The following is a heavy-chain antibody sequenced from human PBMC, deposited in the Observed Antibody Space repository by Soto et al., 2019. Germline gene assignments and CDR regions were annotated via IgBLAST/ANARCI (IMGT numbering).Heavy chain of an antibody. Sequence: GGSLRLSCAASGFTFSSDWMHWFRQAPGKGLMWASRIDGSGSTTTYADSVKGRFTISRDNSKNTLYLQMNSLRAEDTAVYYCARGGVAARVGSYYYGMDVWGQGTTVTVSS. J-gene: IGHJ6*02. V-gene: IGHV3-74*01. CDR2: IDGSGSTT. CDR1: GFTFSSDW. CDR3: ARGGVAARVGSYYYGMDV. D-gene: IGHD6-6*01.